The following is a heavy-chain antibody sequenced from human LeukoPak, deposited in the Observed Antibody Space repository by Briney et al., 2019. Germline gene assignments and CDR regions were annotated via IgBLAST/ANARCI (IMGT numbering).Heavy chain of an antibody. D-gene: IGHD3-22*01. CDR3: ARSTYYYDSSGYYYGGDY. CDR1: GGTFSSYA. CDR2: IIPIFGTA. Sequence: SVKVPCKASGGTFSSYAISWVRQAPGQGLEWMGRIIPIFGTANYAQKFQGRVTITTDESTSTAYMELSSLRSEDTAVYYCARSTYYYDSSGYYYGGDYWGQGTLVTVSS. V-gene: IGHV1-69*05. J-gene: IGHJ4*02.